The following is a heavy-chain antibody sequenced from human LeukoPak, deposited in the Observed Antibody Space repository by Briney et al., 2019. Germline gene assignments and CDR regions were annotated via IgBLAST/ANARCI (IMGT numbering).Heavy chain of an antibody. Sequence: GASVKVSCKASGGTFSSYAISWVRQAPGQGLEWMGGIIPIFGTANYAQKFQGRVTITADKSTSTAYMGLSSLRSEDTAVYYCARDRGSSGSNWFDPWGQETLVTVSS. CDR1: GGTFSSYA. CDR3: ARDRGSSGSNWFDP. D-gene: IGHD3-10*01. CDR2: IIPIFGTA. J-gene: IGHJ5*02. V-gene: IGHV1-69*06.